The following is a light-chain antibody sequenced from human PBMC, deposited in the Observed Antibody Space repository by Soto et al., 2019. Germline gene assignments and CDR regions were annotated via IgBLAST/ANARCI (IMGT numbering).Light chain of an antibody. V-gene: IGKV3-11*01. Sequence: PGERATLSCRASQSVSSSLAWYQQKPGQTPRLLIYDASNRATGIPARFNVSGSGTDFTLTVSSLEPEDFAVYYCQQRSNWPLTFGGGTKVEIK. J-gene: IGKJ4*01. CDR3: QQRSNWPLT. CDR2: DAS. CDR1: QSVSSS.